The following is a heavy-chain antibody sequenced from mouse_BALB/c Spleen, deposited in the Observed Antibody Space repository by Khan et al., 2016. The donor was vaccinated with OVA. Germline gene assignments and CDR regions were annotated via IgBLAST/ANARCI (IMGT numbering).Heavy chain of an antibody. J-gene: IGHJ3*01. Sequence: VQLQESGPGLVAPSQSLSITCTVSGFSLSNYGVHWVRQPPGKGLEWLGLIWTGGITNYNSALMSRLSISKDNSKSQVFLKMNRLQTDDTAIYYSARSYDYDVGGFAYWGQGTLVTVSA. CDR1: GFSLSNYG. V-gene: IGHV2-9*02. CDR3: ARSYDYDVGGFAY. CDR2: IWTGGIT. D-gene: IGHD2-4*01.